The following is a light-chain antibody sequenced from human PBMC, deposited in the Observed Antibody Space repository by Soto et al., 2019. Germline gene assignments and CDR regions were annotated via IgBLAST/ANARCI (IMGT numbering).Light chain of an antibody. J-gene: IGKJ1*01. CDR2: DAS. Sequence: DIQMTQSPSTLSASVGDRVTITCRASQNIRNWVAWYQQKPGKAPKLLIYDASSLESGVPPRFSGSGSGTDFTLTISGLQHDDFATYYCQQYDSYWTFGQGTKVDIK. V-gene: IGKV1-5*01. CDR3: QQYDSYWT. CDR1: QNIRNW.